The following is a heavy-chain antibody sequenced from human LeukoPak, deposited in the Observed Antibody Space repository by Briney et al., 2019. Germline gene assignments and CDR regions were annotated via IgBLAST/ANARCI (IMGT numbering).Heavy chain of an antibody. CDR1: GGSISSYH. J-gene: IGHJ6*03. CDR2: IYDSGNT. Sequence: SETLSLTCTVSGGSISSYHWSWIRQPPGKGLEWIGYIYDSGNTRYNPSLQSRVTISVDTSKNQFSLRLSSVTAADTAVHYCAREGRTGRDRAMDVWGKGTTVTVSS. D-gene: IGHD3/OR15-3a*01. CDR3: AREGRTGRDRAMDV. V-gene: IGHV4-59*01.